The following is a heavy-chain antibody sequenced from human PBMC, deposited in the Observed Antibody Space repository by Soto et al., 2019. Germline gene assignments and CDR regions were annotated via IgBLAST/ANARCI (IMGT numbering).Heavy chain of an antibody. CDR2: IYYSGST. CDR3: ARDRITMVRGVTNYYYYGMDV. J-gene: IGHJ6*02. Sequence: SETLSLTCTVSGGSISSGGYYWSWIRQHPGKGLEWIGYIYYSGSTYYNPSLKSRVTISVDTSKNQFSLKLSSVTAADTAVYYCARDRITMVRGVTNYYYYGMDVWGQGTTVTVS. V-gene: IGHV4-31*03. D-gene: IGHD3-10*01. CDR1: GGSISSGGYY.